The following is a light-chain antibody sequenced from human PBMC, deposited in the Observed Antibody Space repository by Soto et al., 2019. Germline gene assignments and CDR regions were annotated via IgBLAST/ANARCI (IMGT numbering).Light chain of an antibody. CDR2: DAS. CDR3: QHYYQWPSFS. CDR1: QSVSSY. V-gene: IGKV3D-15*01. Sequence: EIVLTQSPATLSLYTGERATLSCRASQSVSSYLAWYQQKPGQAPRLLIYDASNRATGIPARFSGSGSGTEFTLTISRLQSEDFAVYYCQHYYQWPSFSFGPGTIVDI. J-gene: IGKJ3*01.